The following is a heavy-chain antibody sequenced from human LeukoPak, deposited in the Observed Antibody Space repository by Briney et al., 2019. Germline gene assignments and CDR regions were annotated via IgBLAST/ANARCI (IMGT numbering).Heavy chain of an antibody. V-gene: IGHV3-23*01. J-gene: IGHJ4*02. CDR3: AKNPGGLEFKSIAAAGTLDY. CDR2: ISGSGGST. D-gene: IGHD6-13*01. Sequence: GGSLRLSCAASGLTFSSYWMSWVRQAPGKGLEWVSAISGSGGSTYYADSVKGRFTISRDNSKNTLYLQMNSLRAEDTAVYYCAKNPGGLEFKSIAAAGTLDYWGQGTLVTVSS. CDR1: GLTFSSYW.